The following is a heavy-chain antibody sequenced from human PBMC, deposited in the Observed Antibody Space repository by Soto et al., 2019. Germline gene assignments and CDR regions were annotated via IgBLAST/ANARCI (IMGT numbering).Heavy chain of an antibody. J-gene: IGHJ4*02. CDR1: GFTFSGSW. V-gene: IGHV3-74*01. CDR3: ARGIFGSGTANDY. Sequence: GGSLRLSCAASGFTFSGSWMHWVRQAPGKGLVWVSRINGDGSGTSYADFVKGRFTISRDDAKNTLFLQMNGLRAGDTAVYYCARGIFGSGTANDYWGQGTLVTVSS. D-gene: IGHD3-10*01. CDR2: INGDGSGT.